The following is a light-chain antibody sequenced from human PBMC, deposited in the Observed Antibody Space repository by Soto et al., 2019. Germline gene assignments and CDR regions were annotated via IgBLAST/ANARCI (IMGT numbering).Light chain of an antibody. Sequence: DIQMTQAPSMLSASVVYRVSIACLASQSIRRWLAWYQQKPGKAPKLLIYAASSLQSGVPSRFSGSGSGTDFTLTISSLQPEDFATYYCQQSYSTLRITFGQGTRLEIK. CDR1: QSIRRW. J-gene: IGKJ5*01. V-gene: IGKV1-39*01. CDR3: QQSYSTLRIT. CDR2: AAS.